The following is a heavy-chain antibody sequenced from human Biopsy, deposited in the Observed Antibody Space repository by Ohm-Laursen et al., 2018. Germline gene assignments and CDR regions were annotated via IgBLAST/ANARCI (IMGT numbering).Heavy chain of an antibody. CDR2: ITYRGST. CDR3: ARTPGKAVAGRFLDL. CDR1: DGSIDNYH. Sequence: SETLSLTCNVSDGSIDNYHWTWIRQAPGKTLEWIGSITYRGSTYYNPSLKSRVTVSIHTSRNQFSLKLTSVTAADTAVYYCARTPGKAVAGRFLDLWGRGTLVTVSS. V-gene: IGHV4-59*12. D-gene: IGHD6-19*01. J-gene: IGHJ2*01.